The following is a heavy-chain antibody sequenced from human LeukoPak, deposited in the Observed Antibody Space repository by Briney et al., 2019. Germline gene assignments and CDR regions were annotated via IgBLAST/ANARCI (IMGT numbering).Heavy chain of an antibody. CDR3: ASGVLGYYDSSGYYQGTFDY. D-gene: IGHD3-22*01. CDR2: VYYSGST. J-gene: IGHJ4*02. V-gene: IGHV4-39*07. CDR1: GGSISSSSYY. Sequence: KPSEILSLTCTVSGGSISSSSYYWGWIRQPPGKGLEWIGSVYYSGSTYYNPSLKSRVTISVDTSKNQFSLKLSSVTAADTAVYYCASGVLGYYDSSGYYQGTFDYWGQGTLVTVSS.